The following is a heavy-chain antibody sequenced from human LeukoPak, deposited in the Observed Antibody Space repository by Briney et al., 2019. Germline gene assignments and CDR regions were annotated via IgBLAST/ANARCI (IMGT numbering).Heavy chain of an antibody. CDR2: ISWSSGSI. V-gene: IGHV3-9*01. D-gene: IGHD6-6*01. CDR3: AKGGSIAARPFDF. CDR1: GFTFDDYA. J-gene: IGHJ4*02. Sequence: GRSLRLSCAASGFTFDDYAMHWVRQAPGKGLVWVSGISWSSGSIDYADSVKGRFTISRDNAKNSLYLQMNSLRAEDTALYYCAKGGSIAARPFDFWGQGTLVTVSS.